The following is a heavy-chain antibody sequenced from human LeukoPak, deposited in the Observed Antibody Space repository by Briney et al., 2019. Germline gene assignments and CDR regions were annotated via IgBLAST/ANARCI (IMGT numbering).Heavy chain of an antibody. D-gene: IGHD6-13*01. J-gene: IGHJ3*02. CDR3: AKRDDSSSWTAFDI. V-gene: IGHV3-23*01. Sequence: PGGSLRLSCAASGFTFSSSAMTWVRQAPGKGLEWVSSISGSGVSTYYADSVKGRFTISRDNSKNTVYLQMNSLRAEDTAVYYCAKRDDSSSWTAFDIWGQGTIVTVSS. CDR1: GFTFSSSA. CDR2: ISGSGVST.